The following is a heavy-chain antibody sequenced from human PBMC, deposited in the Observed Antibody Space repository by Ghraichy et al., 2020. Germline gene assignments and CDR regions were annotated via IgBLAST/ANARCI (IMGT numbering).Heavy chain of an antibody. V-gene: IGHV3-48*02. Sequence: GESLNISCTASGFTFSSSGMNWVRQAPGKGLEWISYISSGSIDIYYAESVKGRFTISRDNAKNSLYLQMNSLRDEDTGVYFCARMAGDSGSYNITYYYYYYYMDVWGKGATVTVSS. CDR2: ISSGSIDI. D-gene: IGHD3-10*01. CDR1: GFTFSSSG. J-gene: IGHJ6*03. CDR3: ARMAGDSGSYNITYYYYYYYMDV.